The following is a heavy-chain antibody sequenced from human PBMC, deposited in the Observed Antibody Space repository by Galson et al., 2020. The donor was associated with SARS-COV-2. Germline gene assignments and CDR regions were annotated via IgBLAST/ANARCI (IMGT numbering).Heavy chain of an antibody. CDR3: ARDRGKLELWKTGGGFDH. CDR1: GGSIRSGGYY. V-gene: IGHV4-31*03. D-gene: IGHD5-18*01. CDR2: IDDSGST. J-gene: IGHJ4*02. Sequence: ASETLSLTCTVSGGSIRSGGYYWSWIRQHPGKGLEWIGDIDDSGSTHYNPSLKSRVTISVDTSKNQFSLKLSSVTAADTAVYYCARDRGKLELWKTGGGFDHWGQGTLVNGSS.